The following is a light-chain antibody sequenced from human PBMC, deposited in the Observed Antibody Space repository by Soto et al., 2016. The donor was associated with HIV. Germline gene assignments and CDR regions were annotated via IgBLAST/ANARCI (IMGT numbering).Light chain of an antibody. J-gene: IGLJ2*01. V-gene: IGLV3-1*01. CDR1: NLGNKY. CDR2: QDS. CDR3: QAWDTNTYVI. Sequence: SFELSQPPSLSVSPGQTASITCSGENLGNKYVCWYQQKPGQSPVLVIHQDSERPSGIPERFSGSNSGNIATLTISGTQAMDEGDYYCQAWDTNTYVIFGGGTKLTVL.